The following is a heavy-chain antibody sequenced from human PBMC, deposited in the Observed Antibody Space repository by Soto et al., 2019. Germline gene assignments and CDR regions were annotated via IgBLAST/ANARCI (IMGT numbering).Heavy chain of an antibody. D-gene: IGHD3-3*01. CDR2: IYWNDDK. V-gene: IGHV2-5*01. CDR3: AHRRGGRDGIRY. Sequence: QITLKESGPTLVKPTQTLTLTCTFSGFSLSTSGVGVGWIRQPPGKALEWLALIYWNDDKRYSPSLKSRLTITKDTSKNQVVLTMTNMDPVDTATYYCAHRRGGRDGIRYWGQGTLVTVSS. CDR1: GFSLSTSGVG. J-gene: IGHJ4*02.